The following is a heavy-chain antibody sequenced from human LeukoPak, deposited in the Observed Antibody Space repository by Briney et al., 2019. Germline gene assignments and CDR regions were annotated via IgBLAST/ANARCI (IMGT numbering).Heavy chain of an antibody. J-gene: IGHJ5*02. D-gene: IGHD3-3*01. CDR1: GYSFTDFY. CDR2: VDPEDGET. CDR3: ARGYYNWSGYWRLVS. V-gene: IGHV1-69-2*01. Sequence: ASVTVSCKALGYSFTDFYLHWVQQAPGKGLEWMGRVDPEDGETIYAETFQGRVTLTADMSTDTAYLEMSSLRSEDTSVYYCARGYYNWSGYWRLVSWGQGTLVSLSS.